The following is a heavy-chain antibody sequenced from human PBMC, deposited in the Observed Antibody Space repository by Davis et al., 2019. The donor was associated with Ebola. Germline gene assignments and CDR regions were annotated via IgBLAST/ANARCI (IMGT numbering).Heavy chain of an antibody. V-gene: IGHV3-53*04. CDR3: ARTDGYRFGWFDP. CDR2: IYSGGST. CDR1: GGSISSYY. D-gene: IGHD5-24*01. Sequence: ETLSLTCTVSGGSISSYYWSWIRQPPGKGLEWVSVIYSGGSTYYADSVKGRFTISRHNSKNTLYLQMNSLRAEDTAVYYCARTDGYRFGWFDPWGQGTLVTVSS. J-gene: IGHJ5*02.